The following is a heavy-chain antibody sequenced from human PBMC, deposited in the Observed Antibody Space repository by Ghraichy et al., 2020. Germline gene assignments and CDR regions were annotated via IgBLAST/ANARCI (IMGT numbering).Heavy chain of an antibody. J-gene: IGHJ4*02. Sequence: ASVKVSCKASGYTLTSNGMSWVRQAPGQGLEWRGWISAYNGNTHYAQKFRGRVTITTDTSTSTAYMELRSLRSDDTAVYYCARIYYYETSGYYYEGYYFDYWGQGTLVTVSS. CDR3: ARIYYYETSGYYYEGYYFDY. V-gene: IGHV1-18*01. D-gene: IGHD3-22*01. CDR1: GYTLTSNG. CDR2: ISAYNGNT.